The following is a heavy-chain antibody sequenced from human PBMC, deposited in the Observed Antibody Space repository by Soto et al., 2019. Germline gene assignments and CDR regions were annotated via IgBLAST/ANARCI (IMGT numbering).Heavy chain of an antibody. Sequence: EVQLSESGGGLVQPGGSLRVSCAAPGFTCRSYAMPWVRQAPGKGLEWVSAIRGSGGSTYYAESVKGRFSISRDNSKNTLYLQMSSLSSDDTAVYYCVTGMIAVVINGPSDYWGQGILVTVSS. V-gene: IGHV3-23*01. J-gene: IGHJ4*02. CDR3: VTGMIAVVINGPSDY. CDR2: IRGSGGST. CDR1: GFTCRSYA. D-gene: IGHD3-22*01.